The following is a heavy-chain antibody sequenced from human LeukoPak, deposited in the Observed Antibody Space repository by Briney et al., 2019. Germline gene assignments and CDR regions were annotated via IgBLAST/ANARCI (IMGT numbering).Heavy chain of an antibody. D-gene: IGHD1-1*01. Sequence: SETLSLTCAVYGGSFSGYYWSWIRQPPGKGLEWIGYIYYSGSTNYNPSLESRVTISVDTSKNQFFLKLSSVTAADTAVYYCVRDGARQLWGQGTLVTVSS. CDR2: IYYSGST. J-gene: IGHJ4*02. CDR3: VRDGARQL. CDR1: GGSFSGYY. V-gene: IGHV4-59*01.